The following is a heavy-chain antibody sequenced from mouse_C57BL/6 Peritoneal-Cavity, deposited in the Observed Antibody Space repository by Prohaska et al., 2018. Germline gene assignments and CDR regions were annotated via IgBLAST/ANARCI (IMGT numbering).Heavy chain of an antibody. Sequence: EVKLLQSGGGLVKPGGSLKLSCEASGIDFSRYWMSWVRRAPGKGLEWIGEINPDSSTINYAPSLKDKFIISRDNAKNTLYLQMSKVRSEDTALYYCASPNWDWYFDVWGTGTTVTVSS. J-gene: IGHJ1*03. D-gene: IGHD4-1*01. V-gene: IGHV4-1*01. CDR3: ASPNWDWYFDV. CDR1: GIDFSRYW. CDR2: INPDSSTI.